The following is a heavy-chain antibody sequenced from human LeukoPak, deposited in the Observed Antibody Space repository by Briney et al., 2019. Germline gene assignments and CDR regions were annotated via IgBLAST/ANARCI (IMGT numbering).Heavy chain of an antibody. CDR2: INPNSGET. Sequence: ASVKVSYTTSGSTFTGAYMHWVRQAPGQGLEWMGWINPNSGETKFAQKFQGRVTLIRDTAISTVHMDLGGLRSDDTAVYYCARVLFNSGYDYWGQGSLVTVSS. J-gene: IGHJ4*02. CDR3: ARVLFNSGYDY. CDR1: GSTFTGAY. V-gene: IGHV1-2*02. D-gene: IGHD3-9*01.